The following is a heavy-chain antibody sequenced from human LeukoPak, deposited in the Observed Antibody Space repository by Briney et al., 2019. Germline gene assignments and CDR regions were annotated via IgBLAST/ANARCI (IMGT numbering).Heavy chain of an antibody. CDR2: IYYSGST. J-gene: IGHJ4*02. V-gene: IGHV4-59*01. CDR3: ARQNGWLPQFDFDY. CDR1: GGSISSYY. D-gene: IGHD5-24*01. Sequence: ALETLSLTCTVSGGSISSYYWGWIRQPPGKGLEWIGYIYYSGSTNYNPSLKSRVTISVDTSKNQFSLRLSSVTAADTAVYYCARQNGWLPQFDFDYWGQGTLVTVSS.